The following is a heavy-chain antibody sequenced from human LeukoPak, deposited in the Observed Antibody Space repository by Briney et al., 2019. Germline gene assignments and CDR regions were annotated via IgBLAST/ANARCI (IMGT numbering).Heavy chain of an antibody. CDR3: ARDRLYCSGGSCYSSPFDY. CDR2: INHSGST. CDR1: GGSFSGYY. J-gene: IGHJ4*02. D-gene: IGHD2-15*01. Sequence: SETLSLTCAVCGGSFSGYYWSWIRQPPGKGLEWIGEINHSGSTNYNPSLKSRVTISVDTSKNQFSLKLSSVTAADTAVYYCARDRLYCSGGSCYSSPFDYWGQGTLVTVSS. V-gene: IGHV4-34*01.